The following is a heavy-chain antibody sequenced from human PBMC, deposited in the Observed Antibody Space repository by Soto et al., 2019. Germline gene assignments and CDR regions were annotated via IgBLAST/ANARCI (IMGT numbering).Heavy chain of an antibody. CDR2: IYYSGST. D-gene: IGHD5-18*01. Sequence: SETLSLTCTVSGDSISSYYWSWIRQPPGKGLEWIGYIYYSGSTNYNPSPKSRVTISVDTSKNQFSLYLEMNNLRADDTAVYFCARDRDTYGHGFFDYWGQGTLVTVSS. V-gene: IGHV4-59*12. J-gene: IGHJ4*02. CDR3: ARDRDTYGHGFFDY. CDR1: GDSISSYY.